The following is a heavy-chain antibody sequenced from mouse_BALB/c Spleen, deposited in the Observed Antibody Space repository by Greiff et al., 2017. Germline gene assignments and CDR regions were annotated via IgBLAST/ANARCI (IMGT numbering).Heavy chain of an antibody. CDR3: ARGPLDY. CDR2: IWSGGST. V-gene: IGHV2-4-1*01. CDR1: GFSLTSYG. J-gene: IGHJ2*01. Sequence: VQLQQSGPGLVQHSQSLSITCTVSGFSLTSYGVHWVRQSPGKGLEWLGVIWSGGSTDYNAAFISRLSISKDNSKSQVFFKMNSLQADDTAIYYCARGPLDYWGQGTTLTVSS.